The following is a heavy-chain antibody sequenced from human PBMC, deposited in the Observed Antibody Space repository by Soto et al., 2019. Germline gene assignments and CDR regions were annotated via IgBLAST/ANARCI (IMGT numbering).Heavy chain of an antibody. J-gene: IGHJ3*02. D-gene: IGHD4-17*01. CDR1: GFTFSSYG. CDR2: IWYDGSDK. Sequence: QVQLVESGGGVVQPGRSLRLSCAASGFTFSSYGMHWVRQAPGKGLEWVAVIWYDGSDKYYADSVKGRFTISRDNSKNTLYLQMNSPRAEDTAVFYCARDNGDDGARAFDIWGQGTMVTVSS. CDR3: ARDNGDDGARAFDI. V-gene: IGHV3-33*01.